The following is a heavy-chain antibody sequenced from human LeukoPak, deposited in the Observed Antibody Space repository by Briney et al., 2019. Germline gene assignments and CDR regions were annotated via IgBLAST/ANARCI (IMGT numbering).Heavy chain of an antibody. CDR3: ARVGVAAPFDY. D-gene: IGHD2-15*01. CDR1: GFTFSDYW. Sequence: GGSLRLSCAASGFTFSDYWMTWVRQAPGKGLEWVANIKQDGSEMYYVDSVKGRFTISRDNAKNSLYLQMKSLRAEDTAVYYCARVGVAAPFDYWGQGTLVTVSS. V-gene: IGHV3-7*01. J-gene: IGHJ4*02. CDR2: IKQDGSEM.